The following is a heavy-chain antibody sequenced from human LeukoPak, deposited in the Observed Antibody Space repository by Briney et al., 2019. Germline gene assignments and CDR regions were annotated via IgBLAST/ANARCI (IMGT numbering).Heavy chain of an antibody. Sequence: GGSLRLSCAASGFTFSSYAMHWVRQAPGKGLEWVAVISYDGSNKYYADSVKGRFTISRDNSKNTLYLQMNSLRAEDTAVYYCARDSPITMIVVVITFSGAFDIWGQGTMVTVSS. CDR1: GFTFSSYA. V-gene: IGHV3-30*04. CDR3: ARDSPITMIVVVITFSGAFDI. J-gene: IGHJ3*02. CDR2: ISYDGSNK. D-gene: IGHD3-22*01.